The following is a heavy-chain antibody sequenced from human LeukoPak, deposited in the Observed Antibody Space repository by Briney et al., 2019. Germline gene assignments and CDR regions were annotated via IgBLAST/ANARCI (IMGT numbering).Heavy chain of an antibody. V-gene: IGHV3-30*02. D-gene: IGHD6-13*01. CDR1: GFTFSSYG. CDR2: IRYDGSNK. J-gene: IGHJ6*03. CDR3: AKLRQQLVRGYYYYYMDV. Sequence: GGSLRLSCAASGFTFSSYGMHWVRQAPGKGLEWVAFIRYDGSNKYYADSVKGRFTISRDNSKNTLYLQMNSLRAEDTAVYYCAKLRQQLVRGYYYYYMDVWGKGTTVTISS.